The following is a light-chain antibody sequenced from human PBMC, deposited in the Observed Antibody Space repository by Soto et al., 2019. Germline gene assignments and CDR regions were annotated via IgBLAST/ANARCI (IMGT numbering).Light chain of an antibody. CDR2: EVT. CDR1: SSDVGTYNL. Sequence: QSALTQPASVSGSPGQSITISCTGTSSDVGTYNLVSWYQHHPGKAPKLMIYEVTKRPSGVSSRFSGSKSGNTASLTISGLQAEDEAVYYCSSYAGSRTFEVFGGGTKLTVL. CDR3: SSYAGSRTFEV. J-gene: IGLJ2*01. V-gene: IGLV2-23*02.